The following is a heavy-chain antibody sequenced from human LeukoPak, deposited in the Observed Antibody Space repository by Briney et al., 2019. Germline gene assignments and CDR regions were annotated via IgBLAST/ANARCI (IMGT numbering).Heavy chain of an antibody. D-gene: IGHD6-19*01. CDR3: AKDYSSGWSWFDP. CDR1: GFTFSSYG. J-gene: IGHJ5*02. V-gene: IGHV3-30*18. CDR2: ISYDGSNK. Sequence: GRSLRLSCAASGFTFSSYGMHWVRQAPGKGLEWVAVISYDGSNKYYADSVKGRFTISRDNSKNTLYLQMNSLRAEDTAVYYCAKDYSSGWSWFDPWGQGTLVTVSS.